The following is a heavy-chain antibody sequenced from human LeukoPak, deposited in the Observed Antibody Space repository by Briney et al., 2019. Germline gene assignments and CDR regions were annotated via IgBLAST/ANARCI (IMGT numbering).Heavy chain of an antibody. CDR1: GYTFTSYG. V-gene: IGHV1-18*01. CDR3: ARDQTVAGFIFSDY. CDR2: ISAYNGNT. D-gene: IGHD6-19*01. Sequence: ASVKVSCKASGYTFTSYGISWVRQAPGQGLEWMGWISAYNGNTKYAQKLQGRVTMTTDTSTSTAYMELRSLRSDDTAVYYCARDQTVAGFIFSDYWGQGTLVTVS. J-gene: IGHJ4*02.